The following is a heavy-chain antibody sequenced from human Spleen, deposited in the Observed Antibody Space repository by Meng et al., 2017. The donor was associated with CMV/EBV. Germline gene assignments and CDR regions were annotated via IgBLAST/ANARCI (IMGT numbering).Heavy chain of an antibody. CDR3: ARGDVEYQKCFDP. CDR2: ISLGDSNT. J-gene: IGHJ5*01. Sequence: GESLKISCKGSGYNFKNDWIGWVRQMPGKGLEWMGTISLGDSNTRYSPSFQGQVTISADKSISTAYLQWSSLKASDTAMYYCARGDVEYQKCFDPWGQGTLVTVSS. CDR1: GYNFKNDW. D-gene: IGHD2-2*01. V-gene: IGHV5-51*01.